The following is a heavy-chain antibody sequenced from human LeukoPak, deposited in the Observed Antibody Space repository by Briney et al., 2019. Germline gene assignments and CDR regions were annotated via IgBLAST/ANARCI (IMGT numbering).Heavy chain of an antibody. CDR1: GFTFSSYG. D-gene: IGHD1-26*01. CDR3: AKDRSGSYSDAFDI. CDR2: IRYDGSNK. J-gene: IGHJ3*02. Sequence: GGSLRLSRAASGFTFSSYGMHWVRQAPGKGLEWVAFIRYDGSNKYYADSVKGRFTISRDNSKNTLYLQMNSLRAEDTAVYYCAKDRSGSYSDAFDIWGQGTMVTVSS. V-gene: IGHV3-30*02.